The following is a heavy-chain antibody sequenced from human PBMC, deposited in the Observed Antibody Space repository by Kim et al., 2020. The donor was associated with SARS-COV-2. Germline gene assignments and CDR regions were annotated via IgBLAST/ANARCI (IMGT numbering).Heavy chain of an antibody. Sequence: SETLSITCAVYGGSFSGYYWSWIRQPPGKGLEWIGEINHSGSTNYNPSLKSRVTISVDTSKNQFSLKLSSVTAADTAVYYCARGVVPAAIGYNWFDPWGQGTLVTVSS. CDR2: INHSGST. V-gene: IGHV4-34*01. D-gene: IGHD2-2*02. CDR1: GGSFSGYY. J-gene: IGHJ5*02. CDR3: ARGVVPAAIGYNWFDP.